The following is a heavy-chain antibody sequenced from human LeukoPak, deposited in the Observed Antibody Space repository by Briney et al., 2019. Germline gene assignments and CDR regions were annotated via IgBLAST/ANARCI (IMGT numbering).Heavy chain of an antibody. CDR2: ISAYNGNT. CDR1: GYTFTSYG. D-gene: IGHD1-26*01. V-gene: IGHV1-18*01. Sequence: ASVKASCKASGYTFTSYGISWVRQAPGQGLEWMGWISAYNGNTNYAQKFQGRVTMTTDTSISTAYMELRSLRSDDTAVYYCARPSGSYYDSWGQGTLVTVSS. CDR3: ARPSGSYYDS. J-gene: IGHJ5*01.